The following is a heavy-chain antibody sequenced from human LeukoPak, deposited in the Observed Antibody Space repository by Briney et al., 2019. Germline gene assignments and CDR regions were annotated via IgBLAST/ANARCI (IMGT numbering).Heavy chain of an antibody. CDR1: GGTFSSYA. D-gene: IGHD2-2*01. CDR3: ARDLGYCSSTSCGLGV. CDR2: IIPIFGTA. J-gene: IGHJ3*01. Sequence: GSSVKVSCKASGGTFSSYAISWVRQAPGQGLEWIGGIIPIFGTANYAQKFQGRVTITADKSTSTAYMELSSLRSEDTAVYYCARDLGYCSSTSCGLGVWGQGTMVTVSS. V-gene: IGHV1-69*06.